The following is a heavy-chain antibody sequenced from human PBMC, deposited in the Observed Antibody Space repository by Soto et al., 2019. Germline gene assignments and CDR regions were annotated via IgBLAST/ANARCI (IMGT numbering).Heavy chain of an antibody. Sequence: SETLSLTCTVSGASVSTGAYYWGWVRQRPGKGLEWVGYIYESGYTYYNKSLKSRLTISLDRSHNQFSLGLPSVTAADTAVYYCVGALRHTAMVYPWYDPWGQGTLITVAS. J-gene: IGHJ5*02. CDR1: GASVSTGAYY. V-gene: IGHV4-31*03. CDR3: VGALRHTAMVYPWYDP. CDR2: IYESGYT. D-gene: IGHD5-18*01.